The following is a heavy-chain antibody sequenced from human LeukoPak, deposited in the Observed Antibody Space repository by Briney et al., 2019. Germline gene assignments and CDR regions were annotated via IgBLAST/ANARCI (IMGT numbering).Heavy chain of an antibody. CDR1: GGSISSGGYY. V-gene: IGHV4-39*07. Sequence: SETLSLTCTVSGGSISSGGYYWSWIRQPPGKGLEWIGEINHSGSTNYNPSLKSRVTISVDTSKNQFSLKLSSVTAADTAVYYCARGFAVAGTNNWFDPWGQGTLVTVSS. CDR2: INHSGST. CDR3: ARGFAVAGTNNWFDP. D-gene: IGHD6-19*01. J-gene: IGHJ5*02.